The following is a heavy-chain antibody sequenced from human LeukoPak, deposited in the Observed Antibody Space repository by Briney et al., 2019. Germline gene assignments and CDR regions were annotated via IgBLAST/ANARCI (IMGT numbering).Heavy chain of an antibody. V-gene: IGHV3-23*01. J-gene: IGHJ4*02. Sequence: PGGSLRLSCEASGFTFLNYAMSWVRQAPGKGLQWVSGISGRDDTTYYTDSPEGSTYYTNSAEGRFTISRDNSKNPVYLQIDSLGVEDTAVYYCAKCMSATGVCLNFDSWGQGILVTVSS. CDR3: AKCMSATGVCLNFDS. CDR2: ISGRDDTTYYTDSPEGST. CDR1: GFTFLNYA. D-gene: IGHD2-21*02.